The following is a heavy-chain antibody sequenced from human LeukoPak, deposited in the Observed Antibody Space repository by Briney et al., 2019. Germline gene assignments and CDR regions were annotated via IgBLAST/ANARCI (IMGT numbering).Heavy chain of an antibody. Sequence: QAGGSLRLSCAASGFTFSSNAMSWVRQTPGKGLEWVSALTGGGGVTHYADSVKGRFTISRDNSKNTLYLQMNSLRAEDTAVYYCAKERGIRYSSSWYPLYNDYWGQGTLVTVSS. V-gene: IGHV3-23*01. CDR3: AKERGIRYSSSWYPLYNDY. D-gene: IGHD6-13*01. CDR1: GFTFSSNA. J-gene: IGHJ4*02. CDR2: LTGGGGVT.